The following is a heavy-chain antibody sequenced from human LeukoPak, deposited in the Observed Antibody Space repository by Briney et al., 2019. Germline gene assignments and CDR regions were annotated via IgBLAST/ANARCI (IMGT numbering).Heavy chain of an antibody. CDR3: ARRARQQWLVLGWYFDL. CDR1: GYSISRGYY. V-gene: IGHV4-38-2*02. CDR2: FNHSGST. D-gene: IGHD6-19*01. Sequence: SETLSLTCTVSGYSISRGYYWGWIRQPPGKGLEWIGSFNHSGSTYYNPSLKSRVTISVDTSKNQFSLKLSSVTAADPAVYYCARRARQQWLVLGWYFDLWGRGTLVTVSS. J-gene: IGHJ2*01.